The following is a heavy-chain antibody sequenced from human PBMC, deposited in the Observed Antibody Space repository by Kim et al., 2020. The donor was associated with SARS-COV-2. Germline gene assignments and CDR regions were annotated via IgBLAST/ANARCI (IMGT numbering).Heavy chain of an antibody. Sequence: GGSLRLSCSASGFTFSSYAMHWVRQAPGKGLEYVSAISSNGGSTYYADSVKGRFTISRDNSKNTLYLQMSSLRAEDTAVYYCVGLTGDRGNPNLNFDYWGQGTLVTVSS. CDR1: GFTFSSYA. CDR3: VGLTGDRGNPNLNFDY. D-gene: IGHD7-27*01. CDR2: ISSNGGST. J-gene: IGHJ4*02. V-gene: IGHV3-64D*06.